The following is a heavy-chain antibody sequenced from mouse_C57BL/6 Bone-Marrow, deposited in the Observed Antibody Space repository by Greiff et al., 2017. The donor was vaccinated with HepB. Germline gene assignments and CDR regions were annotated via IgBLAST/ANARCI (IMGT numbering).Heavy chain of an antibody. CDR1: GYTFTSYW. CDR3: AREEGYSNPNYYDMDY. Sequence: QVQLQQPGTELVKPGASVKLSCKASGYTFTSYWMHWVKQRPGQGLEWIGNINPSNGGTNYNEKFKSKATLTVDKSSSTAYMQLSSLTSEDSAVYYCAREEGYSNPNYYDMDYWGQGTSVTVSS. J-gene: IGHJ4*01. CDR2: INPSNGGT. V-gene: IGHV1-53*01. D-gene: IGHD2-5*01.